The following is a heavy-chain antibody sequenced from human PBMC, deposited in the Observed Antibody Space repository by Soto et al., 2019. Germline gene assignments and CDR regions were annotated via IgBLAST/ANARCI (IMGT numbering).Heavy chain of an antibody. CDR3: ARNGDGNYYDSSGYYYGAY. CDR2: IIPIFGTA. D-gene: IGHD3-22*01. CDR1: GGTFSSYA. Sequence: QVQLVQSGAEVKKPGSSVKVSCKASGGTFSSYAISWVRQAPGQGLEWMGGIIPIFGTANYAQKFQGRVTITADESTSTAYMELSSLRSEDTDVYYCARNGDGNYYDSSGYYYGAYWGQGTLVTVSS. V-gene: IGHV1-69*01. J-gene: IGHJ4*02.